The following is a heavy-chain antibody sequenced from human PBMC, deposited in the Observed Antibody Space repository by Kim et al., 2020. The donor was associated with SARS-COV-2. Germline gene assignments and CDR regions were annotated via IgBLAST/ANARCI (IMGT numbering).Heavy chain of an antibody. V-gene: IGHV1-69*13. J-gene: IGHJ3*02. CDR3: ARMSSCWYIRAFDI. Sequence: SVKVSCKASGGTFSSYAISWVRQAPGQGLEWMGGIIPIFGTANYAQKFQGRVPITADESTSTAHMELSSLRSEDTAVYYRARMSSCWYIRAFDIWGQGTIVAVSS. CDR1: GGTFSSYA. CDR2: IIPIFGTA. D-gene: IGHD6-19*01.